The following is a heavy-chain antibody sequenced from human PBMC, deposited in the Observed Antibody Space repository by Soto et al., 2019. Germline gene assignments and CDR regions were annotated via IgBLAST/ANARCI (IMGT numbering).Heavy chain of an antibody. Sequence: EVQLLESGGGLVQPGGSLRLSCAASGFTFSSYAMSWVRQAPGKGLEWVSAISGSGGSTYYADSVKGRFTISRDNSKNTLYLQMNSLRAEDTAVYYCATRYYYGSGSQEYFQHWGQGTLVTVSS. CDR3: ATRYYYGSGSQEYFQH. D-gene: IGHD3-10*01. CDR1: GFTFSSYA. CDR2: ISGSGGST. J-gene: IGHJ1*01. V-gene: IGHV3-23*01.